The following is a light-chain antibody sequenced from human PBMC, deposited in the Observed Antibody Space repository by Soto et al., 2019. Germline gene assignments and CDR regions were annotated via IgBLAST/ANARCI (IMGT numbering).Light chain of an antibody. V-gene: IGLV2-23*03. J-gene: IGLJ1*01. CDR1: SSDVGSDSL. CDR2: EGS. CDR3: CSYVGSSTFLYV. Sequence: QSVLTQPASVSGSPGQSITISCTGTSSDVGSDSLVSWYQQHPGKAPKVMIYEGSQRPSGVSNRFSGSKSGNTASLTISGLQAEDEADYYCCSYVGSSTFLYVFGTGTKVTVL.